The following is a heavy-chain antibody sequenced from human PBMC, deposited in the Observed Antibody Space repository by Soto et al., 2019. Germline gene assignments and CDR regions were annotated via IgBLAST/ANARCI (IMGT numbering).Heavy chain of an antibody. CDR2: VFWDDDK. CDR1: GFSLSTTGVG. V-gene: IGHV2-5*02. J-gene: IGHJ3*01. CDR3: ARSLASWVNVFDF. Sequence: QITLKESGPTLVKPTQTLTLTCTYSGFSLSTTGVGVGWIRQPPGKALEWLAIVFWDDDKRYSLSLKNRLTITQDTSKNQVVFTMTNMDPADTATYYCARSLASWVNVFDFWGQGTLVTFSS.